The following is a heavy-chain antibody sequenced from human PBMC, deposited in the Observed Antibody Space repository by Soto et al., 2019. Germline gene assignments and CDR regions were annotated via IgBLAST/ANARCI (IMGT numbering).Heavy chain of an antibody. D-gene: IGHD3-16*02. CDR1: GFTFSSYG. Sequence: GGSLRLSCAASGFTFSSYGMHWVRQAPGKGLEWVAVISYDGSNKYYADSVKGRFTISRDNSKNTLYLQMNSLRAEDTAVYYCATSGGKETYYDYIWGSYRLDYWGQGTLVTVSS. J-gene: IGHJ4*02. CDR3: ATSGGKETYYDYIWGSYRLDY. V-gene: IGHV3-30*03. CDR2: ISYDGSNK.